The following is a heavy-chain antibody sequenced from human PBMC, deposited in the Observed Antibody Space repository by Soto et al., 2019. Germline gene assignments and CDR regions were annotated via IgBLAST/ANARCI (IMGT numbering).Heavy chain of an antibody. Sequence: EVQLVETGGGLIQPGGSLRLSCAASGFTVSSNYMSWVRQAPGKGLEWVSVIYSGGSTYYADSVRGRFTMSRDNSKNTLYLHMKSLRAEDTAVYYCARDPPATRHGMDVWGQGTTVTVSS. CDR1: GFTVSSNY. V-gene: IGHV3-53*02. CDR3: ARDPPATRHGMDV. J-gene: IGHJ6*02. CDR2: IYSGGST.